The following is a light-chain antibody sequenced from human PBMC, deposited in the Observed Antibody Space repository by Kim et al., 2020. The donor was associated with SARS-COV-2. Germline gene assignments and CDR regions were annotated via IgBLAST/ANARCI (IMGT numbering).Light chain of an antibody. Sequence: NFMLTQPHSVSESPGKTVTISCTRSSGSIAGNYVEWYHQRPCSSPTTVIYEDNQRPSGVPARFSGSIDCSSNSASLTIAGLKTDDEADYYCQSSDTSNTLLWVFGGGTQLTVL. CDR2: EDN. J-gene: IGLJ3*02. CDR3: QSSDTSNTLLWV. V-gene: IGLV6-57*01. CDR1: SGSIAGNY.